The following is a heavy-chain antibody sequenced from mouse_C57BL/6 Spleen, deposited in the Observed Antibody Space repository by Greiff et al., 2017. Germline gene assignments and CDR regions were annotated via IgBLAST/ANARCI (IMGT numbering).Heavy chain of an antibody. D-gene: IGHD2-3*01. Sequence: VQLQQPGAELVKPGASVKMSCKASGYTFTSYWITWVKQRPGQGLEWIGDIYPGSGSTNYNEKFKSKATLTVDTSSSTAYMQLSSLTSEDSAVYYCAIYDGYYEGFDYAMDYWGQGTSVTVSS. CDR1: GYTFTSYW. V-gene: IGHV1-55*01. J-gene: IGHJ4*01. CDR3: AIYDGYYEGFDYAMDY. CDR2: IYPGSGST.